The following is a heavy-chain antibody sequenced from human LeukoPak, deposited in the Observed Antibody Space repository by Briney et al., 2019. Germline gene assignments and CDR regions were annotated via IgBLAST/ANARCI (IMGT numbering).Heavy chain of an antibody. J-gene: IGHJ4*02. Sequence: AGGSLRLSCAASGFTFSSYSMNWVRQAPGKGLECVSYISISSSYIYYADSVKGRFTISRDNAKNSLYLQMNSLRAEDTAVYYCARDTVAGTFGYWGQGTLVTVSS. CDR2: ISISSSYI. D-gene: IGHD6-19*01. CDR1: GFTFSSYS. V-gene: IGHV3-21*01. CDR3: ARDTVAGTFGY.